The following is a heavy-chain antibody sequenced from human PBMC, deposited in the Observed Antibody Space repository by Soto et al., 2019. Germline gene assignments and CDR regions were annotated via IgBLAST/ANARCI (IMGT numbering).Heavy chain of an antibody. CDR3: ARVEYSSSWGPEYYYGMDV. CDR1: GDSVSSNSAA. D-gene: IGHD6-13*01. V-gene: IGHV6-1*01. J-gene: IGHJ6*02. CDR2: TYYRSKWYN. Sequence: SQTLSLTCAISGDSVSSNSAAWNWIRQSPSRGLESLGRTYYRSKWYNDYAVSVKSRITINPDTSKNQFSLQLNSVTPEDTAVYYCARVEYSSSWGPEYYYGMDVWGQGTTVTVSS.